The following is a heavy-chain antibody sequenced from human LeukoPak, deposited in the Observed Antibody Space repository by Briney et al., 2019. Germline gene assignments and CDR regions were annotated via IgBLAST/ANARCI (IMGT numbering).Heavy chain of an antibody. V-gene: IGHV4-59*02. CDR2: IFHTGIT. J-gene: IGHJ5*01. D-gene: IGHD2-2*02. Sequence: SETLFLTCTVSGGSVTKYYWHWIRQAPGKGLEWIGFIFHTGITNYNPSLKSRVTISVDTSKNQFSLKLTSVTAADTAVYFCARDLFPINWFESWGQGTLVTVSS. CDR3: ARDLFPINWFES. CDR1: GGSVTKYY.